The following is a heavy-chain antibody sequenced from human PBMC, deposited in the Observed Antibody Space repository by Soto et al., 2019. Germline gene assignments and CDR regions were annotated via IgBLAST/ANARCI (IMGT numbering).Heavy chain of an antibody. CDR3: ANRDQNTVVRAHDS. J-gene: IGHJ4*02. Sequence: GGTLRLSSAAPRFSLSPHAMTWVRQAPGRGPEWVSVIGASGSSTYYADSVKGRFSISRGNSKSTLYLQMNSLRADDTAIYYCANRDQNTVVRAHDSWGQGA. D-gene: IGHD4-17*01. CDR1: RFSLSPHA. CDR2: IGASGSST. V-gene: IGHV3-23*01.